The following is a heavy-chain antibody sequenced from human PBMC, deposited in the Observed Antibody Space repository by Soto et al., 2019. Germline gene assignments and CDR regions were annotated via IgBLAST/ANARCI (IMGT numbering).Heavy chain of an antibody. CDR3: ARSVEGHFDY. CDR2: ITSDTNTI. CDR1: GFSFSIYS. J-gene: IGHJ4*02. Sequence: EVQLVESGGGLVQPGGSLRLSCAASGFSFSIYSMNWVRQAPGKGLEWSSYITSDTNTIKYADSVKGRFTISRDNAKNSLYLQMNSLGDEDTAVYYCARSVEGHFDYWGQGTVVTVSS. D-gene: IGHD6-19*01. V-gene: IGHV3-48*02.